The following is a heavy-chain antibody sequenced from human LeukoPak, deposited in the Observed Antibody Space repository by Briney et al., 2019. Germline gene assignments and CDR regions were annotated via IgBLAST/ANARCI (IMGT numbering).Heavy chain of an antibody. D-gene: IGHD5-18*01. CDR2: ISAYNGNT. CDR1: GYTFTSYG. V-gene: IGHV1-18*01. Sequence: ASVKVSCKASGYTFTSYGISWVRQAPGQGLEWMGWISAYNGNTNYAQKLQGRVTMTTDTSTSTAYMELRSLRSDDTAVYCCARSYGYNYYYYYYMDVWGKGTTVTVSS. J-gene: IGHJ6*03. CDR3: ARSYGYNYYYYYYMDV.